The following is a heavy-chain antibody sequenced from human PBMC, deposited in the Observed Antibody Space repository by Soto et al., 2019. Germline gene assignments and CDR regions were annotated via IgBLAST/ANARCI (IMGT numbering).Heavy chain of an antibody. CDR2: IIPIFGTA. D-gene: IGHD4-4*01. V-gene: IGHV1-69*12. Sequence: QVQLVQSGAEVKKPGSSVKVSCKASGGTFSSYAISWVRQAPGQRLEWMGGIIPIFGTANYAQKFQGRVTITADESTSTAYMELSSLRSEDTAVYYCARSGLMTTVTSAQYYFDYWGQGTLVTVSS. CDR1: GGTFSSYA. J-gene: IGHJ4*02. CDR3: ARSGLMTTVTSAQYYFDY.